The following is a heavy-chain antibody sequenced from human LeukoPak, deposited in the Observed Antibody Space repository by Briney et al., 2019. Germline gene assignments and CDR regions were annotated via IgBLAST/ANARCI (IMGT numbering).Heavy chain of an antibody. Sequence: PGGSLRLSCAASGFTFSGSAMHWVRQASGKGLEWVGRIRSKANSSATAYAASVKGRFTISRDNSKNTAYLQMNSLKTEDTAVYYCTRREYCSSTSCLFDYWGQGTLVTVSA. CDR1: GFTFSGSA. CDR2: IRSKANSSAT. D-gene: IGHD2-2*01. CDR3: TRREYCSSTSCLFDY. J-gene: IGHJ4*02. V-gene: IGHV3-73*01.